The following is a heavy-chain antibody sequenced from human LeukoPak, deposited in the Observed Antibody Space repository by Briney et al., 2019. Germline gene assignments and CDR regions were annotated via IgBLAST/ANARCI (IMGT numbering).Heavy chain of an antibody. CDR2: FYYSGNT. V-gene: IGHV4-59*01. Sequence: SETLSLTCTVSGGSISNYYWSWIRQPPGKGLEWIGSFYYSGNTNYNPSLKSRVTISINTPKNQFSLKLSSVTAADTAVYYCARKVYNGYAPFDYWGQGTLVTVSS. CDR3: ARKVYNGYAPFDY. CDR1: GGSISNYY. D-gene: IGHD5-12*01. J-gene: IGHJ4*02.